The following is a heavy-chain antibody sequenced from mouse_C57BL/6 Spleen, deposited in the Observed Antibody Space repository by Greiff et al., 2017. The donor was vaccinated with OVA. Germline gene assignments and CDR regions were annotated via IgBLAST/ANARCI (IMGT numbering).Heavy chain of an antibody. J-gene: IGHJ1*03. V-gene: IGHV3-6*01. Sequence: EVKLVESGPGLVKPSQSLSLTCSVTGYSITSGYYWNWIRQFPGNKLEWMGYISYDGSNNYNPSLKNRISITRDTSKTQVFLKLNSVTTEDTATYYCASDYGSSYWYFDVWGTGTTVTVSS. CDR2: ISYDGSN. CDR1: GYSITSGYY. CDR3: ASDYGSSYWYFDV. D-gene: IGHD1-1*01.